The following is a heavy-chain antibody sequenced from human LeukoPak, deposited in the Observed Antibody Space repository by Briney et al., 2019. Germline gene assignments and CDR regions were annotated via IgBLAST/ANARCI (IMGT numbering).Heavy chain of an antibody. CDR1: GGSMSSYY. V-gene: IGHV4-4*07. CDR3: ATYYCSRTCRFDY. CDR2: ISTSGST. Sequence: SETLSLTCTVSGGSMSSYYWSWVRQPAGKGLEWIGRISTSGSTNYNPSLKSRVTVSLDTSKNQFSLKPSSVTAADTAMYYCATYYCSRTCRFDYWGQGTLVTVSS. D-gene: IGHD2-2*01. J-gene: IGHJ4*02.